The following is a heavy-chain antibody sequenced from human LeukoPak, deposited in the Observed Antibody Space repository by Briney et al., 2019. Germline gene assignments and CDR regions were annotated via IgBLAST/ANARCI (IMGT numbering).Heavy chain of an antibody. Sequence: PGGSLRLSCAASGLTFSNYWMDWVRQAPGKGLEWVANIKQDGSEKNYVDSVKGRFTISRDNAKNALSLQMNSLRDEDTAVYYCATSGNYYLKYWGQGTLVTVSS. D-gene: IGHD1-26*01. J-gene: IGHJ4*02. CDR3: ATSGNYYLKY. CDR2: IKQDGSEK. CDR1: GLTFSNYW. V-gene: IGHV3-7*01.